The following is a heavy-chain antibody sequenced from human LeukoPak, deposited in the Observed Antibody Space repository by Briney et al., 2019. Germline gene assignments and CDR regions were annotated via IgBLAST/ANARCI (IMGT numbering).Heavy chain of an antibody. J-gene: IGHJ4*02. CDR1: GFTFSSYT. CDR3: ARGDYYDIPLGD. Sequence: QTGGSLRLSCAASGFTFSSYTMTWVRQAPGKGLEWVANINPDGSEKFYVDSVKGRFTISRDNAKNSLSLLMNSLRAEDTAIYFCARGDYYDIPLGDWGQGTLVTVSS. V-gene: IGHV3-7*01. CDR2: INPDGSEK. D-gene: IGHD3-22*01.